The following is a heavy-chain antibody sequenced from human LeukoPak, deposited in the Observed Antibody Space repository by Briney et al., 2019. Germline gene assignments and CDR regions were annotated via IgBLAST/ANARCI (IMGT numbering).Heavy chain of an antibody. J-gene: IGHJ4*02. V-gene: IGHV3-21*06. Sequence: PGGSLRLSCAASGFTFDDYAMHWVLQAPGKGLEWVSSIDSSGGYMFYADSVKGRFIISRDNAKDSLYLQMNSLRVEDTAVYYCLRGDRRDYWGQGTLVTVSS. CDR1: GFTFDDYA. CDR3: LRGDRRDY. CDR2: IDSSGGYM.